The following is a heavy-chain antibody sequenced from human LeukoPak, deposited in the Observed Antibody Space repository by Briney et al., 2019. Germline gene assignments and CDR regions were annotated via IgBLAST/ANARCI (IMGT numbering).Heavy chain of an antibody. Sequence: GESLKISCKGSGYSFTSYWIGWVRQMPGKGLEWMGIIYPGDSDTRYSPSFQGQVTISADKSISTAYLQWSSLEASDTAMYYCARQEWELGVSDAFDIWGQGTMVTVSS. CDR2: IYPGDSDT. J-gene: IGHJ3*02. V-gene: IGHV5-51*01. CDR3: ARQEWELGVSDAFDI. CDR1: GYSFTSYW. D-gene: IGHD1-26*01.